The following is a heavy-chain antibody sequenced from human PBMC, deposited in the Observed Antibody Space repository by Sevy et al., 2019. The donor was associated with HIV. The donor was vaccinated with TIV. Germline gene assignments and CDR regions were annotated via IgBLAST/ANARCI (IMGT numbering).Heavy chain of an antibody. CDR1: GFSFSTHA. Sequence: GGSLRLSCAASGFSFSTHAMHWVRQAPVKGLEWVAVLSFDGSDKYYTDSVKGRFTISRDDSKNTLLLQVSSLRAEDTAVYYCARDAGYSTVWYPGYWGQGTLVTVSS. CDR2: LSFDGSDK. D-gene: IGHD6-19*01. CDR3: ARDAGYSTVWYPGY. J-gene: IGHJ4*02. V-gene: IGHV3-30*03.